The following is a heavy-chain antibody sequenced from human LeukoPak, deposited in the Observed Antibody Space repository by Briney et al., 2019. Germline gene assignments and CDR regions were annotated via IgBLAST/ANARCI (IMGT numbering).Heavy chain of an antibody. CDR2: INHSGST. CDR3: ARVAGYCSSTSCYDFDY. CDR1: GGSFSGYY. Sequence: PSETLSLTCAVYGGSFSGYYWSWIRQPQGRGREWLGKINHSGSTNYNPSLKSRVTISVDTSKNQFSLKLSSVTAADTAVYYCARVAGYCSSTSCYDFDYWGQGTLVTVSS. D-gene: IGHD2-2*01. V-gene: IGHV4-34*01. J-gene: IGHJ4*02.